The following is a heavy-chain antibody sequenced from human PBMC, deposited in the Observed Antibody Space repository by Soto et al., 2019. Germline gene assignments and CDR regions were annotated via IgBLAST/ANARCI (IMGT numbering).Heavy chain of an antibody. CDR3: ARDRGVSSNWYYFDF. CDR1: GGSISGYS. Sequence: QVQLQESGPGLVKPSETLSLTCTVSGGSISGYSWSWIRQPAGKGLEWIGRIYSSGSTNNNPSLKSQFTMSVDTSKNQFSLKLSSVTAADTAVYFCARDRGVSSNWYYFDFWGQGTLVTVSS. V-gene: IGHV4-4*07. D-gene: IGHD6-13*01. J-gene: IGHJ4*02. CDR2: IYSSGST.